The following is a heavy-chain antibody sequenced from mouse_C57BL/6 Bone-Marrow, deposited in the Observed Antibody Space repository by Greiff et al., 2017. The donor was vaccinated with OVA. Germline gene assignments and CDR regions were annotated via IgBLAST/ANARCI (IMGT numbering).Heavy chain of an antibody. CDR2: VYPYNGGT. V-gene: IGHV1-36*01. CDR3: ARSEDYDGYWYFDV. J-gene: IGHJ1*03. CDR1: GFTFTDYY. Sequence: EVQRVESGPVLVKPGPSVKISCKASGFTFTDYYMHWVKQSHGKSLEWIGLVYPYNGGTSYNQKFKGKATLTVDTSSSTAYMELNSLTSEDSAVYYCARSEDYDGYWYFDVWGTGTTVTVSS. D-gene: IGHD2-4*01.